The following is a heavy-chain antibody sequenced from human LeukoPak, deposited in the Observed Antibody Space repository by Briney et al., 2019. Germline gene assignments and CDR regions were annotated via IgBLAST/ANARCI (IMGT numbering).Heavy chain of an antibody. V-gene: IGHV3-7*01. J-gene: IGHJ6*02. CDR2: IQQDGGER. CDR3: AKDMGTIFGVVTNYYYYGMDV. D-gene: IGHD3-3*01. Sequence: PGGSLSLSCAASGFTFSDYWMSWVRQAPGKGPEWVANIQQDGGERYYVDSVKGRFTISRDNAKNSLYLQMDSLRAEDTAMYYCAKDMGTIFGVVTNYYYYGMDVWGQGTTVTVSS. CDR1: GFTFSDYW.